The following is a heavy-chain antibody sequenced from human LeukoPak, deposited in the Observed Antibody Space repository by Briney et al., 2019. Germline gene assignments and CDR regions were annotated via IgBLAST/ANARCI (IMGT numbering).Heavy chain of an antibody. Sequence: SETLSLTCTVSGGSINSYYWSWIRQPPGKGLEYIGYIYYSGSTNYNPSLKSRVTISIDTSKNQFSLKVTSVTAADAAVYYCTRAGFYASVNQYYYYYYMDVWGTGTTVTVSS. J-gene: IGHJ6*03. CDR3: TRAGFYASVNQYYYYYYMDV. CDR2: IYYSGST. V-gene: IGHV4-59*01. CDR1: GGSINSYY. D-gene: IGHD2/OR15-2a*01.